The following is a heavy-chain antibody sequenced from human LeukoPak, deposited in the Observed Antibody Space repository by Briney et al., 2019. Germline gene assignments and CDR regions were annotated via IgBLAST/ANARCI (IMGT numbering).Heavy chain of an antibody. CDR2: IYYSGST. CDR1: GGSISSYY. Sequence: PSETLSLTCTVSGGSISSYYWSWIRQPPGKGLEWIGYIYYSGSTNYNPSLKSRVTISVDTSKNQFSLKLSSVTAADTAVYYCARGGYYDYVWGSLYFDYWGQGTLVTVSS. CDR3: ARGGYYDYVWGSLYFDY. J-gene: IGHJ4*02. V-gene: IGHV4-59*01. D-gene: IGHD3-16*01.